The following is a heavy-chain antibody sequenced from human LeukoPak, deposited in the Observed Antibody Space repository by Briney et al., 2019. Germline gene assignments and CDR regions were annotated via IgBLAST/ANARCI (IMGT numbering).Heavy chain of an antibody. Sequence: ASVKVPCKASGYTFTGYYMHWVRQAPGQGLESMGWIKPNNGDTNYAKKFQGRVAMTRDTSTSTAYMELISLRSDDTAMYYCATLGDSYETLTYYYYMDVWGTGTTVTVSS. CDR2: IKPNNGDT. D-gene: IGHD3-16*01. V-gene: IGHV1-2*02. CDR3: ATLGDSYETLTYYYYMDV. J-gene: IGHJ6*03. CDR1: GYTFTGYY.